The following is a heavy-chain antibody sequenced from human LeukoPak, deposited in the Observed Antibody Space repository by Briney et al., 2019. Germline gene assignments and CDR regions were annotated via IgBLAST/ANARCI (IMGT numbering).Heavy chain of an antibody. Sequence: GGSLRLSCAASGFTFSSYWMHWVRQVPGKGLVWVARFNEHGSITDYADSVKDRFTVSRDNAWNTLYLQMNSLRAEDTAVYYCARDVAGSGSLWGQGTLITVSS. V-gene: IGHV3-74*01. D-gene: IGHD3-10*01. CDR3: ARDVAGSGSL. J-gene: IGHJ4*02. CDR2: FNEHGSIT. CDR1: GFTFSSYW.